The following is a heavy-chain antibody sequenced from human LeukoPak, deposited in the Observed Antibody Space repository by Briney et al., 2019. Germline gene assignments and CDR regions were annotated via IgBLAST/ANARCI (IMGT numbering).Heavy chain of an antibody. V-gene: IGHV3-21*01. CDR1: GFTFSSYS. J-gene: IGHJ4*02. CDR2: ISSSSAHI. D-gene: IGHD1-26*01. Sequence: GGSLRLSCAASGFTFSSYSMNWVRQAPGKGLECVSFISSSSAHINYADSVKGRFTISRDNPRNSLYLQMNSLRAEDTAVYYCARDIGGSYTAIDYWGQGTLVTVSS. CDR3: ARDIGGSYTAIDY.